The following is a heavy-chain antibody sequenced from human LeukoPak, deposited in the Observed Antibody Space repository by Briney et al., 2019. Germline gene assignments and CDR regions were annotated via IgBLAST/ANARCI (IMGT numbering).Heavy chain of an antibody. J-gene: IGHJ4*02. D-gene: IGHD5-24*01. CDR3: AKDYASDMATAPFDY. CDR1: GFTFSNYA. CDR2: ISGSGGST. Sequence: PGGSLRLSCAASGFTFSNYAMSWVRPAPGRGLEWVSVISGSGGSTYYADSEKGRFTISRDNTKNTLYLQMNSLRAEATAVYYCAKDYASDMATAPFDYWGQGTLVTVSS. V-gene: IGHV3-23*01.